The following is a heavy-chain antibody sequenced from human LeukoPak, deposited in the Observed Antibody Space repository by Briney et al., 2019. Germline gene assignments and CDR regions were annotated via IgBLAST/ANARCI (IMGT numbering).Heavy chain of an antibody. V-gene: IGHV3-30*02. CDR1: GFAFSSYG. D-gene: IGHD3-22*01. J-gene: IGHJ4*02. CDR3: AKNAATYYYDSSGYYDHFDY. Sequence: GGSLRLSCAPSGFAFSSYGMHWVRQAPGKGLEGVGFIRYDGTIKYYADSMKGRFTISRDNSKNTLYLQMNTLRADDTAVYYCAKNAATYYYDSSGYYDHFDYWGQGTLVTVSS. CDR2: IRYDGTIK.